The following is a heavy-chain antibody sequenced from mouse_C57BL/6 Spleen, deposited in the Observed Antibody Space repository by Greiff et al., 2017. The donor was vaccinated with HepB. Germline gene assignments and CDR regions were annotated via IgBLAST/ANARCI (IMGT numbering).Heavy chain of an antibody. CDR1: GYAFSSSW. D-gene: IGHD1-1*01. CDR3: ATTVVAPSFAY. J-gene: IGHJ3*01. Sequence: QVQLQQSGPELVKPGASVKISCKASGYAFSSSWMNWVKQRPGKGLEWIGRIYPGDGDTNYNGKFKGKATLTADKSSSTAYMQLSSLTSEDSAVYFCATTVVAPSFAYWGQGTLVTVSA. CDR2: IYPGDGDT. V-gene: IGHV1-82*01.